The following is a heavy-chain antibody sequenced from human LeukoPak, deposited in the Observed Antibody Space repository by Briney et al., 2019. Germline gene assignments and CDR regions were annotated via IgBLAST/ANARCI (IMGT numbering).Heavy chain of an antibody. CDR1: GGTFSSYA. CDR2: IIPIFGTA. Sequence: SVKVSCKASGGTFSSYAISWVRQAPGQGLEWMGGIIPIFGTANYAQKFQGRVTITADKSTSTAHMELSSLRSEDTAVYYCASTPQWLVPQNFDYWGQGTLVTVSS. D-gene: IGHD6-19*01. J-gene: IGHJ4*02. CDR3: ASTPQWLVPQNFDY. V-gene: IGHV1-69*06.